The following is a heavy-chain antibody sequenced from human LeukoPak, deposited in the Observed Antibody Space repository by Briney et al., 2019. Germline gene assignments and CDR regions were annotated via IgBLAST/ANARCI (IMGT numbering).Heavy chain of an antibody. Sequence: PGGSLRPSGAASGFTVSSNYMSWVRQAPGKGLEWVSVIYSGGTTYYADSVKGRFTISRDNSKNTLHLQMNSLRAEDTAVYYCARDQYSYAHAAHWGQGTLVTVSS. CDR3: ARDQYSYAHAAH. D-gene: IGHD5-18*01. CDR1: GFTVSSNY. CDR2: IYSGGTT. J-gene: IGHJ4*02. V-gene: IGHV3-66*01.